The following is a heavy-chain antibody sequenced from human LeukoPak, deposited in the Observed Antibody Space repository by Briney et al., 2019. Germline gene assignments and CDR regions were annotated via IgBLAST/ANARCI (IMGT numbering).Heavy chain of an antibody. J-gene: IGHJ4*02. CDR3: ARPLTGYSYFDY. CDR1: GGSISSSPYY. D-gene: IGHD3-9*01. Sequence: PSETLSLTSTVSGGSISSSPYYWGWICQPPGKGLEWIGSVYYSGSTSYNPPLKSRVTISVDTSKNQFSLKLNSVTAADTAVYYCARPLTGYSYFDYWGQGTLVTVSS. V-gene: IGHV4-39*01. CDR2: VYYSGST.